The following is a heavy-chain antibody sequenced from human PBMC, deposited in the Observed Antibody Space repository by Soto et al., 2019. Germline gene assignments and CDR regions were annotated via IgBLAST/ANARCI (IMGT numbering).Heavy chain of an antibody. CDR2: IGTAGDP. Sequence: GGSLRLSCVASGFILSGYDMHWVRQATGEGLEWVSAIGTAGDPYYSGTVKGRFTISRGNAENSVYLQMNSLRAGDTAVYYCARAGYDSSGYYFYAMDVWGPGTTVTVSS. J-gene: IGHJ6*02. V-gene: IGHV3-13*05. CDR1: GFILSGYD. D-gene: IGHD3-22*01. CDR3: ARAGYDSSGYYFYAMDV.